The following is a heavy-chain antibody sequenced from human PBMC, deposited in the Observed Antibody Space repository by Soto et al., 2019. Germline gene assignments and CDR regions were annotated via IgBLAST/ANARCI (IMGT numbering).Heavy chain of an antibody. Sequence: EVQLVESGGGLVRPGGSLRLSCAASGFTFNNAWMNWVRQAPGKGLEWVGRVKTKTDGGTRDYAAPVKGRFTISRDESKNTLYLQMNSLKTEDTAVYYCIAYLREDYYYGMDVWGQGTTVTVSS. CDR3: IAYLREDYYYGMDV. J-gene: IGHJ6*02. CDR2: VKTKTDGGTR. D-gene: IGHD4-17*01. CDR1: GFTFNNAW. V-gene: IGHV3-15*01.